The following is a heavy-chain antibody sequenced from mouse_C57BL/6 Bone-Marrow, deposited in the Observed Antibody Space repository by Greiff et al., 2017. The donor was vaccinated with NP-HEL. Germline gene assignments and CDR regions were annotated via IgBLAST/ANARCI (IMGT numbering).Heavy chain of an antibody. Sequence: EVQLQESGGGLVKPGGSLKLSCAASGFTFSDSGMHWVRQAPEKGLEWVAYISRGSSPIYYADTVKGRFTIARDNAKNTLFLQMTSLRSEDTAMYYCARGAMDYGGQGTSVTVAS. CDR3: ARGAMDY. J-gene: IGHJ4*01. CDR1: GFTFSDSG. V-gene: IGHV5-17*01. CDR2: ISRGSSPI.